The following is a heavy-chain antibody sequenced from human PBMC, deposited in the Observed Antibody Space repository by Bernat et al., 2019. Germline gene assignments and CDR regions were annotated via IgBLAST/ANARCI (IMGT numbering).Heavy chain of an antibody. CDR3: TRDIGVLRFLEWLLYGFDY. Sequence: EVQLVESGGGLVKPGRSLRLSCTASGFTFGDYAMSWFRQAPGKGLEWGGCIRSKAYGGTTEYAASVKGRFTISRDDSKSIAYLQMNSLKTEDTAVYYCTRDIGVLRFLEWLLYGFDYWGQGTLVTVSS. J-gene: IGHJ4*02. CDR1: GFTFGDYA. V-gene: IGHV3-49*05. CDR2: IRSKAYGGTT. D-gene: IGHD3-3*01.